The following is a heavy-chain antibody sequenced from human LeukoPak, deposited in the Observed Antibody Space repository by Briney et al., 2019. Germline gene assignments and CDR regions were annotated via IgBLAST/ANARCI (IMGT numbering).Heavy chain of an antibody. CDR2: ISSDSSYI. D-gene: IGHD1-14*01. V-gene: IGHV3-21*01. J-gene: IGHJ4*02. CDR3: ARALHNSTWYKPYDY. Sequence: GGSLRLSCAASGFTFSAYTMTWVRQAPGKGLEWVSSISSDSSYIYYADSVKGRLTISRDNAKKSLYLQMNSLTAEDTAVYYCARALHNSTWYKPYDYWGQGTLVTVSS. CDR1: GFTFSAYT.